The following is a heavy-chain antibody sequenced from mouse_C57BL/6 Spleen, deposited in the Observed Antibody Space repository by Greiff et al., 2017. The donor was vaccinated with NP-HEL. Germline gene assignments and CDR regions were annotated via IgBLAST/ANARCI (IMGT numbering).Heavy chain of an antibody. Sequence: VQLQQPGAELVKPGASVKVSCKASGCTFTSYWMHWVKQRPGQGLEWIGRIHPSDSDTNYNQKFTGKATLTVDKSSSTAYMQLSSLTSEDSAVYYCAIHGCDEEVFDYWGQGTTLTVSS. CDR2: IHPSDSDT. D-gene: IGHD1-1*01. J-gene: IGHJ2*01. CDR3: AIHGCDEEVFDY. CDR1: GCTFTSYW. V-gene: IGHV1-74*01.